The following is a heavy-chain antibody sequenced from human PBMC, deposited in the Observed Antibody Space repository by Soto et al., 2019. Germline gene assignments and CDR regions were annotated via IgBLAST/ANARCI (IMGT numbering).Heavy chain of an antibody. D-gene: IGHD2-21*01. CDR3: ARQHKTPSDYYGVDV. J-gene: IGHJ6*02. CDR1: GDSFSSNTAA. Sequence: PSQTLSLTCAISGDSFSSNTAALNWIRQSPSRGLEWLGRTYYRSKWYHDYAVFVKSRITVNPDTSKNQFSLQLNSVTPEDTAVYYCARQHKTPSDYYGVDVWGQGTTVTVSS. CDR2: TYYRSKWYH. V-gene: IGHV6-1*01.